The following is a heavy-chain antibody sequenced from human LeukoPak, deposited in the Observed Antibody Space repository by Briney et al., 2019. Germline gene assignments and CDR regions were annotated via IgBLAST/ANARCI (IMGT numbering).Heavy chain of an antibody. CDR1: GYTFTGYY. D-gene: IGHD3-10*01. J-gene: IGHJ5*02. Sequence: ASVKVSCKASGYTFTGYYMHWVRQAPGQRLEWMGWINPKSGDTGYGQKFQGRVTMTRVTSITTAYMELRSLRSDDTAVYYCTKASLAFGTKYFDPWGQGTLVTVSS. CDR3: TKASLAFGTKYFDP. CDR2: INPKSGDT. V-gene: IGHV1-2*02.